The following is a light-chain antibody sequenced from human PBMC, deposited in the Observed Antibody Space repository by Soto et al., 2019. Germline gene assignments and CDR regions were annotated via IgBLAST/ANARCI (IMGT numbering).Light chain of an antibody. Sequence: QSVLTQPPSASGTPGQRVTISCSGSSSNIGSNSVNWYQQLPGTAPKVVIYDNHQRPSGVHDRFSGSKSGTSASLGINGLHPDDEADYYCASWNNSLNGLVFGGGTKVTVL. CDR3: ASWNNSLNGLV. CDR1: SSNIGSNS. CDR2: DNH. V-gene: IGLV1-44*01. J-gene: IGLJ3*02.